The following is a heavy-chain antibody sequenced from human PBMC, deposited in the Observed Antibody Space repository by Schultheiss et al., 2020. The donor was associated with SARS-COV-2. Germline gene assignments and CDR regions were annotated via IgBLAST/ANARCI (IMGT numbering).Heavy chain of an antibody. Sequence: GGSLRLSCAASGFTFSTYSMNWVRHAPGKGLEWVAVIWYDGSNKYYTDSVKGRFTISRDNSKNTLYLQMNSLRAEDTAVYYCARDLRSSGEYFQHWGQGTLVTVSS. CDR3: ARDLRSSGEYFQH. CDR1: GFTFSTYS. J-gene: IGHJ1*01. D-gene: IGHD6-6*01. CDR2: IWYDGSNK. V-gene: IGHV3-33*08.